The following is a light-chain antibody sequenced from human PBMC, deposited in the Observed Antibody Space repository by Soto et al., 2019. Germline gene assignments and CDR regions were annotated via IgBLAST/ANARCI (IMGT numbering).Light chain of an antibody. V-gene: IGKV3-15*01. CDR1: QSISSK. CDR3: QQYDKWPPT. Sequence: EIVMTQSPATLSVSPGERATLSCRASQSISSKLAWYQQRPGQAPRLLIYGASTRATGVPVRFRGSGSGTEFTLTISGLQSEDFAVYCCQQYDKWPPTFXGGTKPDIK. CDR2: GAS. J-gene: IGKJ4*01.